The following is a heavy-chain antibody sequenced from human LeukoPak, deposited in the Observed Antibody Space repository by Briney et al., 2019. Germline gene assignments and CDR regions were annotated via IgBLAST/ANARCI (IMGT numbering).Heavy chain of an antibody. Sequence: GGSLRLSCAASGFTFSNYQMNWVRQAPGKGLEYVAAISSNGGVTYYAESVRGRFIISRDNSKNMVYLQMSSLRVEDTAVYFCVKVVERTDHGDYWGQGTLVTVSS. D-gene: IGHD2-15*01. J-gene: IGHJ4*02. CDR1: GFTFSNYQ. CDR2: ISSNGGVT. V-gene: IGHV3-64D*06. CDR3: VKVVERTDHGDY.